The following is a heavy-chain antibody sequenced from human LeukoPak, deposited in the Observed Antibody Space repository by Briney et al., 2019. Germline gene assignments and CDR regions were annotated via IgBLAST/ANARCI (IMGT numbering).Heavy chain of an antibody. J-gene: IGHJ4*02. CDR2: ISGSGGST. CDR3: AKSEVTTMPPDY. Sequence: QPGGSLRLSCAASGFTFSSYAMSWVRQAPGKGLEWVSVISGSGGSTYYADFVKGRFTISKDNSKNTLYVQMNSLRAEDTAVYYCAKSEVTTMPPDYWGQGTLVTVSS. CDR1: GFTFSSYA. D-gene: IGHD5-18*01. V-gene: IGHV3-23*01.